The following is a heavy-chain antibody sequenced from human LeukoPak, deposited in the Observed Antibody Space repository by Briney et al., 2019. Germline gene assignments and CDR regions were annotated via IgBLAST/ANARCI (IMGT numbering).Heavy chain of an antibody. CDR3: ASPPNSETGDY. CDR1: GGSISSGGYY. J-gene: IGHJ4*02. D-gene: IGHD2/OR15-2a*01. V-gene: IGHV4-39*07. Sequence: SETLSLTCTVSGGSISSGGYYWSWIRQPPGKGLEWIGEINHSGSTHYNPSLKSRVTISVDTSKNQFSLKLSSVTAADTAVYYCASPPNSETGDYWGQGTLVTVSS. CDR2: INHSGST.